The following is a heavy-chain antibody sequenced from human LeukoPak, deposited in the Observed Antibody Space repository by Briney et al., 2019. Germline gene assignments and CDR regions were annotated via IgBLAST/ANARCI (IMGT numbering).Heavy chain of an antibody. CDR1: GFTFDDYA. CDR3: AKDKGKSSGYDAYYFDY. CDR2: ISWDGGST. Sequence: GGSLRLSCAASGFTFDDYATHWVRQAPGKGLEWVSLISWDGGSTYYADSVKGRFTISRDNSKNSLYLQMNSLRAEDTALYYCAKDKGKSSGYDAYYFDYWGQGTLVTVSS. D-gene: IGHD5-12*01. J-gene: IGHJ4*02. V-gene: IGHV3-43D*03.